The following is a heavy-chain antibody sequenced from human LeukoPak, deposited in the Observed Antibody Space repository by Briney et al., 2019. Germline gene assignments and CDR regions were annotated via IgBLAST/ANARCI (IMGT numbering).Heavy chain of an antibody. CDR2: INHSGST. J-gene: IGHJ6*03. CDR3: ARLNYGYRYMDV. V-gene: IGHV4-34*01. D-gene: IGHD5-18*01. CDR1: GGSFSGYY. Sequence: PSETLSLTCAVYGGSFSGYYWSWIRQPPGKGLEWIGEINHSGSTNYNPSLKSRVTISVDTSKNQFSLKLSSVTAADTAVYYCARLNYGYRYMDVWGKGTTVTVSS.